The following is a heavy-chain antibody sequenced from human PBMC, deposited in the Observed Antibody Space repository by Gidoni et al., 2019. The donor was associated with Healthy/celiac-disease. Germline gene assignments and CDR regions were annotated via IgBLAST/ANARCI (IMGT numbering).Heavy chain of an antibody. CDR2: IYYSGST. Sequence: QLQLQESGPGLVKPSETLSLTCTVSGGSISSSSYYWGWIRQPPGKGLEWIGSIYYSGSTYYNPSLKSRVTISVDTSKNQFSLKLSSVTAADTAVYYCARVPDDYSSSWYAGYYFDYWGQGTLVTVSS. D-gene: IGHD6-13*01. CDR3: ARVPDDYSSSWYAGYYFDY. J-gene: IGHJ4*02. V-gene: IGHV4-39*07. CDR1: GGSISSSSYY.